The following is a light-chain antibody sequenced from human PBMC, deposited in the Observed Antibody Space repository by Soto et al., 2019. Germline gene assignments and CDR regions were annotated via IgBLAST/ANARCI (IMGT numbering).Light chain of an antibody. CDR2: KAS. J-gene: IGKJ1*01. CDR3: QQYNSYS. Sequence: DIQMTQSPSTLSGSVGERVTINCRASQTISSWLAWYQQKTGKAPKRLIYKASNLKSGVPARFSGRGSWTECSLTISNMQPDDFATYYCQQYNSYSFGQGTKVDIK. CDR1: QTISSW. V-gene: IGKV1-5*03.